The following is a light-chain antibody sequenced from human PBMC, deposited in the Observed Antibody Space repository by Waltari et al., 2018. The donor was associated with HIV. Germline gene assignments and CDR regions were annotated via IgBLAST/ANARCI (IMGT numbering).Light chain of an antibody. CDR1: SPDSLFYQY. J-gene: IGLJ2*01. Sequence: QSALTQPASVSGFLGQSINIPCHGISPDSLFYQYVSSYQQHPGNIPRLIIFDINNRPSGVSDHFSGSRSCNSASLTFSGLQSGDEAHYYCASNRLDYTLIFGGGTKLTVL. V-gene: IGLV2-14*03. CDR2: DIN. CDR3: ASNRLDYTLI.